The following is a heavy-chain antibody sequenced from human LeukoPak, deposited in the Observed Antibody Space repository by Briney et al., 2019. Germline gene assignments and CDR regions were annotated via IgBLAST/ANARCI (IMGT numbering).Heavy chain of an antibody. CDR3: ARDRDGYNYGFLGY. V-gene: IGHV3-33*01. Sequence: GGSLRLSCAASGFTFSSLGMHWVRQAPGNGLQWVAVIWYDGSNKYYADSGKGRFTISRDNSKNTLYLQMHSRRAEDTAVYYCARDRDGYNYGFLGYWGQGTLVTVSS. J-gene: IGHJ4*02. CDR2: IWYDGSNK. D-gene: IGHD5-18*01. CDR1: GFTFSSLG.